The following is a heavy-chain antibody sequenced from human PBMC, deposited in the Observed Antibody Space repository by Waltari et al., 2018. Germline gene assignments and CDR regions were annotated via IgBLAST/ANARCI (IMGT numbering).Heavy chain of an antibody. CDR3: AKDRKGIVATGYYYMDV. Sequence: QVQLVESGGGVVQPGGSLRLSCAASGFTFSRYGMHWVRPAPGKGLEWVAFIRYDGSNKYYADYVKGRFTISRDNSKNTLYLQMNSLRAEDTAVYYCAKDRKGIVATGYYYMDVWGKGTTVTVSS. V-gene: IGHV3-30*02. J-gene: IGHJ6*03. D-gene: IGHD5-12*01. CDR1: GFTFSRYG. CDR2: IRYDGSNK.